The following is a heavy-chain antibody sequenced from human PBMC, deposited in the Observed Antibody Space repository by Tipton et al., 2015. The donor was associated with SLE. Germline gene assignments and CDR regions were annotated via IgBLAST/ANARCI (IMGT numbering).Heavy chain of an antibody. CDR1: GFTFSSYS. D-gene: IGHD5-24*01. V-gene: IGHV3-48*01. J-gene: IGHJ4*02. CDR3: ARATRDGYNLFDY. Sequence: SLRLSCAASGFTFSSYSMNWVRQAPGKGLEWVSYISSSSSTIYYADSVKGRFTISRDNAKNSLYLQMNSLRAEDTAVYYCARATRDGYNLFDYWGQGTLVTVSS. CDR2: ISSSSSTI.